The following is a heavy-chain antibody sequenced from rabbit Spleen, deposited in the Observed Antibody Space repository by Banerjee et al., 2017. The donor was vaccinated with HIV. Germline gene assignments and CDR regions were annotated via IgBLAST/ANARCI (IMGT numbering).Heavy chain of an antibody. V-gene: IGHV1S40*01. J-gene: IGHJ4*01. Sequence: SLEESGGDLVTPGASLTLTCIASGVSFSGDSYMCWVRQAPGKGLEWIACIDAGSSGFTYFANWAKGRFTISKTSSTTVTLQMTSLTAADTATYFCTRDDGSGHYIDGYFNLGGPGTLVTVS. D-gene: IGHD1-1*01. CDR3: TRDDGSGHYIDGYFNL. CDR1: GVSFSGDSY. CDR2: IDAGSSGFT.